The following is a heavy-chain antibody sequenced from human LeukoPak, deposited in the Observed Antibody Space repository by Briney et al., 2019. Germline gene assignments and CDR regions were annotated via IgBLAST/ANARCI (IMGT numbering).Heavy chain of an antibody. CDR2: ISYDGSNK. CDR1: GLTFSSYG. D-gene: IGHD3-16*01. J-gene: IGHJ6*02. Sequence: GRSLRLSCAAPGLTFSSYGMHWVRQAPGKGLKWVAVISYDGSNKYYADSVKGRFTISRDNSENTLYLQMNSLRTEDAAVYFCAKDRIRLTTFGYYYYGMDVWGQGTTVTVSS. V-gene: IGHV3-30*18. CDR3: AKDRIRLTTFGYYYYGMDV.